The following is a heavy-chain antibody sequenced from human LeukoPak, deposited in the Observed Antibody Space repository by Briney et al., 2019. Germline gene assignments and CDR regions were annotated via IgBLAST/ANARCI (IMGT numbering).Heavy chain of an antibody. CDR2: IYYSGST. J-gene: IGHJ4*02. CDR3: ARHIAAAGRFDY. Sequence: NASETLSLTCTVSGGPISSYYWSWIRQPPGKGLEWIGYIYYSGSTNYNPSLKSRVTISVDRSKSQFSLKVSSVTAADTAVYYCARHIAAAGRFDYWGQGTLVTVSS. V-gene: IGHV4-59*08. D-gene: IGHD6-13*01. CDR1: GGPISSYY.